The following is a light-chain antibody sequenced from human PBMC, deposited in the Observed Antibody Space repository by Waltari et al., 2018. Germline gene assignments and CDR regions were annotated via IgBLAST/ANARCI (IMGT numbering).Light chain of an antibody. CDR3: ASYAGTVV. CDR2: EVN. J-gene: IGLJ2*01. Sequence: QSALTQPPSASGSPGPSVTIPSTGARRYTGGHHFVSWYQQHPGKPPKLTLYEVNQRPSGVPDRFSGSKSGNTASLTVSGLQPDDEADYYCASYAGTVVFGGGTKLTVL. CDR1: RRYTGGHHF. V-gene: IGLV2-8*01.